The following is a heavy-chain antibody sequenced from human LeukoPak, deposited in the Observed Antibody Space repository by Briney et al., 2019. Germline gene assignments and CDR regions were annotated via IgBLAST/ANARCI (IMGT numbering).Heavy chain of an antibody. J-gene: IGHJ4*02. D-gene: IGHD6-19*01. Sequence: GGSLRLSCAASGFTFRAYGMHWVRQAPGKGLEWVTFIRNDGSDKYYADSVKGRFSISRDNSKNTLYLQMNSLRGEDTAVYYCARDSGVSSAWSHWGQGILVTVSS. CDR2: IRNDGSDK. CDR3: ARDSGVSSAWSH. CDR1: GFTFRAYG. V-gene: IGHV3-30*02.